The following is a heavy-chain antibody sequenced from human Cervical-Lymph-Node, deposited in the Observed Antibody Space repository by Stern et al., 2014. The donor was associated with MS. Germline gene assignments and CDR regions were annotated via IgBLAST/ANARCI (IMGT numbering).Heavy chain of an antibody. J-gene: IGHJ5*02. D-gene: IGHD1-26*01. CDR3: ARDRGVGGTVS. V-gene: IGHV1-69*06. CDR1: GGTFSTSG. CDR2: IIPLLGTT. Sequence: VQLVESGAEVKKPGSSVKVSCKASGGTFSTSGISWVRQAPGQGLEWMGGIIPLLGTTNYARKFQGRLTITADKSTSTAYMALGSLRSEDTAIYYCARDRGVGGTVSWGQGTVVTVSS.